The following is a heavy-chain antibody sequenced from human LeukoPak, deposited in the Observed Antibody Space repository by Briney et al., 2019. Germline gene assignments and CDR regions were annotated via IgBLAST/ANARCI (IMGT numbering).Heavy chain of an antibody. V-gene: IGHV3-23*01. D-gene: IGHD6-6*01. CDR1: GFTFSSYA. J-gene: IGHJ4*02. Sequence: PGGSLRLSCAASGFTFSSYAMSWVRQAPGKGLDWVSAISGSGGSTYYADSLKGRFTISRDNSKNTLYLQMNSLRAEDTAIYYCAKGSREYSSSSIDCWGQGTLVTVSS. CDR2: ISGSGGST. CDR3: AKGSREYSSSSIDC.